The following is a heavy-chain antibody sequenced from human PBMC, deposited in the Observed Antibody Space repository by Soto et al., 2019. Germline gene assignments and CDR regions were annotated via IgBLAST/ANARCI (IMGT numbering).Heavy chain of an antibody. CDR2: INAGNGHT. J-gene: IGHJ4*02. CDR3: ASPSYGSGSYY. CDR1: GYTFSNYL. Sequence: QVQLVQSGAEVKKPGASVKVSCKASGYTFSNYLLHWVRQAPGQGLEWMGWINAGNGHTKYSQKFQGRVTFTRDTSATTAYIELSSLRSEDTAVYYCASPSYGSGSYYWGQGILVTVSS. V-gene: IGHV1-3*01. D-gene: IGHD3-10*01.